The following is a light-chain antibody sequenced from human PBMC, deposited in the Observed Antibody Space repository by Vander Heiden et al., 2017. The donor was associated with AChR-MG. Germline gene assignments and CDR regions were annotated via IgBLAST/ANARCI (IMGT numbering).Light chain of an antibody. CDR1: LSVSSN. CDR3: QQYNNWPRT. Sequence: EIVMTQSPATLSVSPGERATLSCRASLSVSSNLAWYQQKPEQAPRLLIYGASTRATGIPARFSGSGSRTEFTLTISSLQSEDFAVYYCQQYNNWPRTFGQGTKVEIK. V-gene: IGKV3-15*01. CDR2: GAS. J-gene: IGKJ1*01.